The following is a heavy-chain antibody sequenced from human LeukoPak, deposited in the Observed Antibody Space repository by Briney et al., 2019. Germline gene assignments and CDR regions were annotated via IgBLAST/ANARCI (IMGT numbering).Heavy chain of an antibody. Sequence: PGGSLRLSCAASGFTFSSYAMSWVRQAPGKGLEWVSALSGSGGSTYYADSVKGRFTISRDNSKNTLYLQMNSLRAEDTAVYYCAKAVRGVIWFDPWGQGTLVTVSS. CDR1: GFTFSSYA. V-gene: IGHV3-23*01. J-gene: IGHJ5*02. D-gene: IGHD3-10*01. CDR2: LSGSGGST. CDR3: AKAVRGVIWFDP.